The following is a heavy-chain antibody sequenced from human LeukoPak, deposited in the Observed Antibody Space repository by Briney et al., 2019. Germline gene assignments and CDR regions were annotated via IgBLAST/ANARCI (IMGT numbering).Heavy chain of an antibody. CDR2: ISAYNGNT. Sequence: ASVKVSCKASGYTFTSYGISWVRQAPGQGLEWMGRISAYNGNTNYAQKLQSRVTMTTDTSTSTAYMELRSLRSDDTAVYYCARARNYYYDSSGYYSNWFDPWGQGTLVTVSS. CDR1: GYTFTSYG. V-gene: IGHV1-18*01. CDR3: ARARNYYYDSSGYYSNWFDP. D-gene: IGHD3-22*01. J-gene: IGHJ5*02.